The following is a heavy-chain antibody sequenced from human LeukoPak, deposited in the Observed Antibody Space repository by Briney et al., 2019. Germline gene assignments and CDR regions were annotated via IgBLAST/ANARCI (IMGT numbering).Heavy chain of an antibody. CDR1: GYFFSNYW. Sequence: GESLKISCKGSGYFFSNYWIGWVRQMPGKGLEWMGIIYPGDSDTRYSPSFQGRVTISADKSISTAYVQWRSLKATDTAMYYCARQSVVTPRAAFDIWGQGTMVTVSS. CDR3: ARQSVVTPRAAFDI. J-gene: IGHJ3*02. CDR2: IYPGDSDT. V-gene: IGHV5-51*01. D-gene: IGHD4-23*01.